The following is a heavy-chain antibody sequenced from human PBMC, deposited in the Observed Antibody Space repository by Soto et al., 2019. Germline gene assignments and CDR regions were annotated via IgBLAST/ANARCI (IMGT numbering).Heavy chain of an antibody. J-gene: IGHJ4*02. V-gene: IGHV1-69*01. CDR2: IIPMFGTP. Sequence: QVQLLQSGAEVKKPGSSVKVSCKASGDAFTNYIFDWVRQAPGQGLEWMGGIIPMFGTPKYAQTFQDRVTISADASTGTAYLEQTSLRFDDTAVYYCARGRDQPPVGLYFDSWGEGTRVTVSS. CDR3: ARGRDQPPVGLYFDS. D-gene: IGHD1-26*01. CDR1: GDAFTNYI.